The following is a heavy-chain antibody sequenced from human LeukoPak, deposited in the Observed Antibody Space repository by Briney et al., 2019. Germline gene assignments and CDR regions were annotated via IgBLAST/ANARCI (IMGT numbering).Heavy chain of an antibody. CDR2: RSAYNGNT. CDR3: PRGARRDLGPLDAFDT. J-gene: IGHJ3*02. D-gene: IGHD3-16*01. CDR1: GYTCTSYG. Sequence: GASVKVSCKASGYTCTSYGISWVRQAPGQGLEVMGWRSAYNGNTHYAQKLQGRLTMTTDTSTSTAYMELRSLRSDHPAVHYCPRGARRDLGPLDAFDTSGHGTMVTVSS. V-gene: IGHV1-18*01.